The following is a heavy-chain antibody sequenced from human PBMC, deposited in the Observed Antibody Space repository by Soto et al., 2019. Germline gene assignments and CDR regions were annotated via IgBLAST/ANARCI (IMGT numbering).Heavy chain of an antibody. Sequence: QVQLVQSGAEVKKPGASVKVSCKASGYTFTSYYMHWVRQAPGQGLEWMGIINPSGGSTSYAQKMQGRVTMTRDTSTSTVYMELSSRRSADTAVYYCARDEREAAAVYFDYWGQGTLVTVSS. CDR2: INPSGGST. J-gene: IGHJ4*02. D-gene: IGHD6-13*01. CDR3: ARDEREAAAVYFDY. V-gene: IGHV1-46*04. CDR1: GYTFTSYY.